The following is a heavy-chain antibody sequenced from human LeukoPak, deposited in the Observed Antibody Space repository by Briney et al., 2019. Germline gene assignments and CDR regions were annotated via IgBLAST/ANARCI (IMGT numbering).Heavy chain of an antibody. Sequence: GGALRLSCAASGFTFSNYGMHWVRQAPGKGRKWVAFIRYDGTTQYYADSVKGRFTISRDNSKNTLYLQMNSLRAEDTAMYYCAKDKLWGEDYFDYWGQGTLVTVSS. J-gene: IGHJ4*02. D-gene: IGHD3-16*01. CDR2: IRYDGTTQ. V-gene: IGHV3-30*02. CDR3: AKDKLWGEDYFDY. CDR1: GFTFSNYG.